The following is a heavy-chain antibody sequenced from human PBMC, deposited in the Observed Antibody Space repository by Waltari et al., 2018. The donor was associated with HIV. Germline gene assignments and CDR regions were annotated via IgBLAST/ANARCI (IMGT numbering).Heavy chain of an antibody. CDR3: VKRRESGGWLEYYQD. D-gene: IGHD6-19*01. CDR1: GLTFSNLA. Sequence: EVTLVASGASFANTGGSLRLSCPASGLTFSNLAMHWVRQAPGRGLQLVSAIGASGITTYYADSVKGRFTNSRDNSESSLLLQMRSLRPDDSAIYCWVKRRESGGWLEYYQDWGQGKLITVSS. V-gene: IGHV3-64D*06. CDR2: IGASGITT. J-gene: IGHJ1*01.